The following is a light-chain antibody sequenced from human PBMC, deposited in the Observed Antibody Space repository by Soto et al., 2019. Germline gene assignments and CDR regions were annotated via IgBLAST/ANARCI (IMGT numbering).Light chain of an antibody. CDR2: DVS. CDR3: SSYASTFYV. V-gene: IGLV2-14*03. CDR1: SSDIGGYNY. Sequence: QSALTQPASVSGSPGQSITISCTGTSSDIGGYNYVSWYQQHPGKAPKLMIYDVSNRHSGVSNRFSGSKSGNTASLTISGLQAEDEADYYCSSYASTFYVFGTGTKLTVL. J-gene: IGLJ1*01.